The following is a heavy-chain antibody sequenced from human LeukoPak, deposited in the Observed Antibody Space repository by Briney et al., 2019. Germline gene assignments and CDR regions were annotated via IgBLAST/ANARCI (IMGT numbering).Heavy chain of an antibody. V-gene: IGHV4-61*01. CDR1: GGSVSSGSYY. D-gene: IGHD4-17*01. J-gene: IGHJ2*01. CDR3: AWSLRRLYWYFDL. Sequence: PSETLSLTCTVSGGSVSSGSYYWSWIRQPPGKGLEWLGYIYYSGSTNYNPSLKSRFTISVDTSKNQFSLKLSSVTAADTAVYYCAWSLRRLYWYFDLWGRGTLVTVSS. CDR2: IYYSGST.